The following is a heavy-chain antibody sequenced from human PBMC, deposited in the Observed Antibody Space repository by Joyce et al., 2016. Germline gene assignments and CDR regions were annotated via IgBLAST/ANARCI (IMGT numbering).Heavy chain of an antibody. D-gene: IGHD6-13*01. CDR2: IIPIFDTA. V-gene: IGHV1-69*01. J-gene: IGHJ6*03. Sequence: QVQLVQSGAEVKKPGSSVKVSCKASGGTFSSYAISWVRQAPGQGIEWLGVIIPIFDTANYAQKFQGRVTITADESTSTAYMELSSLRSEDTAVYYCASGPWWQQLARPVRRYYYYMDVWGKGTTVTVSS. CDR1: GGTFSSYA. CDR3: ASGPWWQQLARPVRRYYYYMDV.